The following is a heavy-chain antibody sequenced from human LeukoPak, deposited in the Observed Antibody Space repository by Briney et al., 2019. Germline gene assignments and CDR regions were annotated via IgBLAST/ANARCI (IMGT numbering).Heavy chain of an antibody. D-gene: IGHD3-22*01. CDR2: INHSGST. CDR1: GGSFSGYY. J-gene: IGHJ5*02. V-gene: IGHV4-34*01. Sequence: PSETLSLTCAVHGGSFSGYYWSWIRQPPGTGLEWIGEINHSGSTNYNPSLKSRVTISVDTSKNQFSLKLSSVTAADTAVYYCASLRIITMIVVVRSLPPWGQGTLVTVSS. CDR3: ASLRIITMIVVVRSLPP.